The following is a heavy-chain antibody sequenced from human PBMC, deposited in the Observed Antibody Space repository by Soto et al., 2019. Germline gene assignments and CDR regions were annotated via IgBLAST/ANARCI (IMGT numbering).Heavy chain of an antibody. CDR2: IHYSGST. V-gene: IGHV4-30-4*01. Sequence: QVQLQESGPGLVKPSQTLSLTCTVSGGSISSGHYYWSWIRQPPGKGLEWIGYIHYSGSTYYNPSLKSRVSISVDTSKNQFSLKRNSVTAADTAVYYCARDRLAGYGGPSPLFDYWGQGTLVTVSS. D-gene: IGHD4-17*01. CDR1: GGSISSGHYY. CDR3: ARDRLAGYGGPSPLFDY. J-gene: IGHJ4*02.